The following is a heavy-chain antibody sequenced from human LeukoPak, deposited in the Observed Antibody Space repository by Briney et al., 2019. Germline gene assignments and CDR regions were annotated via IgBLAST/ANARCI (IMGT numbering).Heavy chain of an antibody. Sequence: GGSLRLSCAASGFTVSSNYMSWVRQAPGKGLEWVSVIYSGGSTYYADSVKGRFTISRDNSKNTLYLQMNSLSAEDTAVYYCASGYCSSTSCHGFIDYWGQGTLVTVSS. J-gene: IGHJ4*02. CDR1: GFTVSSNY. V-gene: IGHV3-53*01. D-gene: IGHD2-2*01. CDR2: IYSGGST. CDR3: ASGYCSSTSCHGFIDY.